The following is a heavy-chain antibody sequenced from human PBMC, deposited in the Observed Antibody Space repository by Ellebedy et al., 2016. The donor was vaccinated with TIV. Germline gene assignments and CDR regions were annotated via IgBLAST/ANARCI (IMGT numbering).Heavy chain of an antibody. V-gene: IGHV1-69*04. D-gene: IGHD3-10*01. Sequence: ASVKVSCKASGGTFSSYAITWVRQAPGQGLESMGRIIPIVGIVNYPQKFQGRVTISADRSTRTAYMELSSLRSEDTAVYYCARDPEGSYGSGSRLDYWGQGTLVTVSS. J-gene: IGHJ4*02. CDR3: ARDPEGSYGSGSRLDY. CDR2: IIPIVGIV. CDR1: GGTFSSYA.